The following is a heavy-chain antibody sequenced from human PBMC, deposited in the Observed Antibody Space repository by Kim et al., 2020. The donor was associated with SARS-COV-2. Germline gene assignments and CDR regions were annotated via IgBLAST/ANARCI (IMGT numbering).Heavy chain of an antibody. D-gene: IGHD6-19*01. V-gene: IGHV4-34*07. J-gene: IGHJ6*01. CDR3: CGGNASGSGWPGDHSYGM. CDR2: INHRGSA. CDR1: RGSLSGYY. Sequence: SETLSLTCAVFRGSLSGYYWRWIRQPPGKGLEWIGEINHRGSASYKSSLQSRVTTTVDKTKSQFFLTVTTRPAAETAADYCCGGNASGSGWPGDHSYGM.